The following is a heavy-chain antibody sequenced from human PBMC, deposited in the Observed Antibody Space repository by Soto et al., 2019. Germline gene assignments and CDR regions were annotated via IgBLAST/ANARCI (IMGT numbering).Heavy chain of an antibody. D-gene: IGHD2-8*01. CDR2: IYDSGST. Sequence: QVQLQESGPGLVKPSQTLSLTCTVSGGSISSGDYYWSWIRQPPGKGLEWIGYIYDSGSTYYNSSLKGRVNITLDTSKNQFSLKLTSVTAAHTAVYYCAGDNGVGPWGQGTLVTVPS. CDR3: AGDNGVGP. V-gene: IGHV4-30-4*01. CDR1: GGSISSGDYY. J-gene: IGHJ5*02.